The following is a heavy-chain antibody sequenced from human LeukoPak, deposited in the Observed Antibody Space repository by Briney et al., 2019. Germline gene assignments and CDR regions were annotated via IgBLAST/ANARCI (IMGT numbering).Heavy chain of an antibody. D-gene: IGHD3-16*01. CDR1: GFTFSSYV. Sequence: GGSLRLSCAASGFTFSSYVMDWVRQAPGKGLEWVSHIIGRGDRTYYADSVKGRFTISRDNSKNTLFLQMNSLGAEDPAVYYCAKGFSYAYDYWGQGTLVTVSS. J-gene: IGHJ4*02. CDR2: IIGRGDRT. V-gene: IGHV3-23*01. CDR3: AKGFSYAYDY.